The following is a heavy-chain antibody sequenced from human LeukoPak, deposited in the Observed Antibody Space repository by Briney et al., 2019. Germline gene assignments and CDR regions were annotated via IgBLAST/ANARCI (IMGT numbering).Heavy chain of an antibody. J-gene: IGHJ4*02. V-gene: IGHV1-18*01. CDR1: GYTFTSHG. Sequence: ASVKVPCKASGYTFTSHGISWVRQAPGQGLEWMRWISAYNGDTKYAQKTQGRVTMTTDASTSTAYMELRSLRSDDTAMYYCARDPSNTSGFYAYLDSWGQGTLVTVSS. D-gene: IGHD6-19*01. CDR2: ISAYNGDT. CDR3: ARDPSNTSGFYAYLDS.